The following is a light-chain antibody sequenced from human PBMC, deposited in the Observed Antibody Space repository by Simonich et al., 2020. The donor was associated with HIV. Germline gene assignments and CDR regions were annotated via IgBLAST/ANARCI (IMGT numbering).Light chain of an antibody. CDR2: GAS. CDR1: QSVNSN. CDR3: QQYNNRPLT. J-gene: IGKJ4*01. V-gene: IGKV3-15*01. Sequence: EIVMTQSPATLSVSPGERATLPCRASQSVNSNLAWYQQKPGQPPRLLIYGASTRATGIPARFSGSGSGTEFTLTISSMQSEDCAVYYCQQYNNRPLTFGGGTKVEIK.